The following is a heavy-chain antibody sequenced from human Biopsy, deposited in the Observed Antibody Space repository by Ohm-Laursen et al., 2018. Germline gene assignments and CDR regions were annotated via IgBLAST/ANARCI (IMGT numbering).Heavy chain of an antibody. CDR3: SRMPHFDY. CDR1: GGSISGYH. D-gene: IGHD2-2*01. CDR2: ISYTGGI. V-gene: IGHV4-59*01. Sequence: GTLSLTCPVSGGSISGYHWSWIRKSPGKGLEWLAYISYTGGITSNPSLNGRATMSLDTSKNQFSLRLIYVTAADTAVYYCSRMPHFDYWGQGILVTVSS. J-gene: IGHJ4*02.